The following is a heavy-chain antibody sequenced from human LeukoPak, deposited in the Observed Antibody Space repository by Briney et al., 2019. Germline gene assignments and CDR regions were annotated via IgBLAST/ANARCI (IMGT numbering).Heavy chain of an antibody. V-gene: IGHV3-21*01. CDR2: ISSSSSYI. CDR3: ARSIISADYYFDY. J-gene: IGHJ4*02. CDR1: GFTFSSYA. Sequence: PGGSLRLSCAASGFTFSSYAMSWVRQAPGKGLEWVSSISSSSSYIYYADSVKGRFTISRDNAKNSLYLQMNSLRAEDTAVYYCARSIISADYYFDYWGRGTLVTVSS. D-gene: IGHD6-6*01.